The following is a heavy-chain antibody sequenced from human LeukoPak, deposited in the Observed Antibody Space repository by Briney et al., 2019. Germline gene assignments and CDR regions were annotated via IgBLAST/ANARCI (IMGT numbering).Heavy chain of an antibody. J-gene: IGHJ4*02. D-gene: IGHD2-2*01. CDR1: GFTFTNYW. V-gene: IGHV3-7*03. CDR3: ARSVEDGYCSETSCYAGY. Sequence: GGSLRLSCVASGFTFTNYWMTWVRQAPGKGLEWVANIKQDQSEKWYVASVKGRFTVSRDNAKNSMYLQMNSLRAEDTAIYYCARSVEDGYCSETSCYAGYWGRGTLVTVSS. CDR2: IKQDQSEK.